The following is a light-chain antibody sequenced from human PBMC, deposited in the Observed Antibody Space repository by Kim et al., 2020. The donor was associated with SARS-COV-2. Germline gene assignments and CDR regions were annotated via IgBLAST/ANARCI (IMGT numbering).Light chain of an antibody. CDR3: QQYASSPFT. CDR1: QSIRSSY. V-gene: IGKV3-20*01. J-gene: IGKJ4*01. Sequence: SPAQGATLSCRASQSIRSSYIAWYQQKPGQAPRLLMYGTSTRAIGIPDRFSGSGSGTDFTLIINRLEPEDFALYYCQQYASSPFTFGGGTRVDIK. CDR2: GTS.